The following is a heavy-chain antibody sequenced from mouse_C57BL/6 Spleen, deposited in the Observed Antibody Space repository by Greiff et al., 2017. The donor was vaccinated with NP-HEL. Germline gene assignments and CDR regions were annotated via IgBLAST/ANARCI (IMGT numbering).Heavy chain of an antibody. CDR2: IYPGDGDT. V-gene: IGHV1-80*01. D-gene: IGHD4-1*01. CDR1: GYAFSSYW. CDR3: ARREDWYFDY. Sequence: QVQLQQSGAELVKPGASVKISCKASGYAFSSYWMNWVKQRPGTGLEWIGQIYPGDGDTNYNGKFKGKATLTADKSSSTAYMQRSSLTSEDSAVYFCARREDWYFDYWGRGTTLTVAS. J-gene: IGHJ2*01.